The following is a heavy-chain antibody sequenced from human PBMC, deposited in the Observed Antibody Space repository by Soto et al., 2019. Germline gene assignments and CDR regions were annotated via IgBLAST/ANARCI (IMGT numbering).Heavy chain of an antibody. Sequence: QVQLVESGGGLVKPGGSLRLSCAASGFTFSDYYMSWIRQAPGKGLEWVSYISSSGSTIYYADSVKGRFTISRENAKNSVYPEMNGLRAEGTAVYYCGRGIFGEWTQTSDGMDVRGQGTTVTVS. CDR1: GFTFSDYY. J-gene: IGHJ6*02. CDR2: ISSSGSTI. D-gene: IGHD3-10*01. CDR3: GRGIFGEWTQTSDGMDV. V-gene: IGHV3-11*01.